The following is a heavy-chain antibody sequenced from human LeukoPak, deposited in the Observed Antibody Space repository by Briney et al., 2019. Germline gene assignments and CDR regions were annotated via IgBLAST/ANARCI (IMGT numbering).Heavy chain of an antibody. D-gene: IGHD5-18*01. CDR2: INPNSGGT. Sequence: ASVKVSCKASGYTFTGYYMHWVRQAPGQGLERMGWINPNSGGTNYAQKFQGRVTMTRDTSISTAYMELSRLRSDDTAVYYCARDLGAAMVLYYFDYWGQGTLVTVSS. V-gene: IGHV1-2*02. CDR3: ARDLGAAMVLYYFDY. CDR1: GYTFTGYY. J-gene: IGHJ4*02.